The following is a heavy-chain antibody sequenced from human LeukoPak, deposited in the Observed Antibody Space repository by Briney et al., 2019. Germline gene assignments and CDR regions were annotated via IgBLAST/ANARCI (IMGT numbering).Heavy chain of an antibody. V-gene: IGHV3-23*01. CDR3: ANSMVRGVISPAFDY. J-gene: IGHJ4*02. Sequence: PGRSLRLSCAASGFTFSSYAMSWVRQAPGKGLEWVSAISGSGGSTYYADSVEGRFTISRDNSKNTLYLQMNSLRAEDTAVYYCANSMVRGVISPAFDYWGQGTLVTVSS. CDR1: GFTFSSYA. CDR2: ISGSGGST. D-gene: IGHD3-10*01.